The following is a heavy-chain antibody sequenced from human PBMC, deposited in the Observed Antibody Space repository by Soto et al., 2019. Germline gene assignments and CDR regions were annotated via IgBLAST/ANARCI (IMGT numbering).Heavy chain of an antibody. CDR2: IDPSDSYT. V-gene: IGHV5-10-1*01. CDR3: ARTTPYDSSGYYPNFDD. J-gene: IGHJ4*02. D-gene: IGHD3-22*01. Sequence: XESLKISCKGSGYSFTSYLLIWVRQMPGKGLEWMGRIDPSDSYTNYSPSFQGHVTISADKSISTAYLQWSSLKASDTAMYYCARTTPYDSSGYYPNFDDWGQGTLVTVSS. CDR1: GYSFTSYL.